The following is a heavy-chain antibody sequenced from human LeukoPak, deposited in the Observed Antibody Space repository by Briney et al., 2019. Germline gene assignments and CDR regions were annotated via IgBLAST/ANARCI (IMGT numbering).Heavy chain of an antibody. CDR1: GGTFSSYA. D-gene: IGHD3-22*01. V-gene: IGHV1-69*04. CDR3: ASGGVVITDHSYYYYGMDV. Sequence: SVKVSCKASGGTFSSYAISWVRHAPGQGREWMGRIITIFGIANYAQKFQGGVTITADKSTSTAYMGLSSLRSEDTAVYYCASGGVVITDHSYYYYGMDVWGQGTTVTVSS. J-gene: IGHJ6*02. CDR2: IITIFGIA.